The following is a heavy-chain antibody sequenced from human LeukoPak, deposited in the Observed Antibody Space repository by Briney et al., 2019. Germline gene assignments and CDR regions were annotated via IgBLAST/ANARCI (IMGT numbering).Heavy chain of an antibody. J-gene: IGHJ4*02. CDR1: GYTFTSYY. V-gene: IGHV1-46*01. CDR3: ASGDPRIAALYYFDY. Sequence: ASVKVSCKASGYTFTSYYMHWVRQAPGQGLEWMGIINPNGGSTSYAQKFQGRVTMTRDTSTSTVYMELSSLRSEDTAVYYCASGDPRIAALYYFDYWGQGTLVTVSS. D-gene: IGHD6-6*01. CDR2: INPNGGST.